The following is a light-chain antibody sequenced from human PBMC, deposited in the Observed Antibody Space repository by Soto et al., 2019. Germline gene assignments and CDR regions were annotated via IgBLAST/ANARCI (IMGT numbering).Light chain of an antibody. V-gene: IGLV1-40*01. J-gene: IGLJ3*02. CDR2: GNS. Sequence: QSVLTQPPSVSGAPGQRVTISCAGSISNIGAGYDVHWYQQLPGTAPKLLIYGNSNRPSGVPDRFSGSKSGTSASLAITGLQAEDEADYHCQSYDSRLSAWVFGGGTKLTVL. CDR3: QSYDSRLSAWV. CDR1: ISNIGAGYD.